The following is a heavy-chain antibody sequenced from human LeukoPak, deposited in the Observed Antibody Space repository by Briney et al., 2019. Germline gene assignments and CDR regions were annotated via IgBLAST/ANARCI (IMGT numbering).Heavy chain of an antibody. CDR3: ARDLSSTSNWELDY. Sequence: DSVKVSCKASGYTFTGYFMHWVRQAPGQGLEWMGRINPNSGDTNYAQNFQGRVTMTRDTSISTAYMELSRLRSDDTAVYYCARDLSSTSNWELDYWGQGTLVTVSS. D-gene: IGHD7-27*01. CDR2: INPNSGDT. V-gene: IGHV1-2*06. J-gene: IGHJ4*02. CDR1: GYTFTGYF.